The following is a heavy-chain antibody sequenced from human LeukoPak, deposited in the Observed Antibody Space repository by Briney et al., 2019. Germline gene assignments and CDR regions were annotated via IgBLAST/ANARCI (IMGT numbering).Heavy chain of an antibody. CDR2: INHSGST. CDR1: GGSISSGGYY. J-gene: IGHJ4*02. CDR3: ARGTSMWLAVAGFDY. Sequence: SETLSLTCTVSGGSISSGGYYWSWIRQPPGKGLEWIGEINHSGSTNYNPSLKSRVTISVDTSKNQFSLKLSSVTAADTAVYYCARGTSMWLAVAGFDYWGQGTLVTVSS. D-gene: IGHD6-19*01. V-gene: IGHV4-39*07.